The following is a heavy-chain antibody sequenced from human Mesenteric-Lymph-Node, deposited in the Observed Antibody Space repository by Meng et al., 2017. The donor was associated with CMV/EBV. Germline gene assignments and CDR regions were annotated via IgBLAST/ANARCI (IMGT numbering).Heavy chain of an antibody. D-gene: IGHD2-2*01. CDR1: GGSFSGYY. V-gene: IGHV4-34*01. J-gene: IGHJ4*02. CDR2: INHSGGT. Sequence: SETLSLTCAVYGGSFSGYYWSWIRQPPGKGLEWIGEINHSGGTNYNPSLKSRVTISVDTSKNQFSLKLSSVTAADTAMYYCTRDQDGVVNWGQGTLVTVSS. CDR3: TRDQDGVVN.